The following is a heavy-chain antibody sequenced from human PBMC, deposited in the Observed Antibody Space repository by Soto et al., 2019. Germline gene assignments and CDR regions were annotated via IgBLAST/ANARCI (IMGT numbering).Heavy chain of an antibody. CDR1: GGSVSSGSYY. CDR3: AKTAGPDFGSGYYGYDFDY. Sequence: SETLSLTCTVSGGSVSSGSYYWSWIRQPPGKGLEWIGYIYYSGSTNYNPSLKSRVTISVDTSKNQFSLKLSSVTAADTALYYCAKTAGPDFGSGYYGYDFDYWGQGTLVPVSS. J-gene: IGHJ4*02. CDR2: IYYSGST. D-gene: IGHD3-3*01. V-gene: IGHV4-61*01.